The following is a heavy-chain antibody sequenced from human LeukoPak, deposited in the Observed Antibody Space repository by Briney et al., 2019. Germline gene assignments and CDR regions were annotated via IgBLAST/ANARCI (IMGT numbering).Heavy chain of an antibody. CDR1: GYTFTGYY. J-gene: IGHJ6*03. CDR3: ARAAGTSPDYYYYYMDV. Sequence: ASVKVSCKASGYTFTGYYMHWVRQAPGQGLEWMGWINPNSGGTNYAQKFQGRVTMTRDTSISTAYMELSGLRPDDTAVYYCARAAGTSPDYYYYYMDVWGKGTTVTVSS. CDR2: INPNSGGT. V-gene: IGHV1-2*02. D-gene: IGHD6-13*01.